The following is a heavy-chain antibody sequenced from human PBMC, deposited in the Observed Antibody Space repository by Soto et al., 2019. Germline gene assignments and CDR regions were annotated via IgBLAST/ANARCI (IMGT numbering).Heavy chain of an antibody. CDR3: ARDGGFLGSGSYYKVSWFDP. D-gene: IGHD3-10*01. J-gene: IGHJ5*02. V-gene: IGHV4-30-4*01. CDR2: IYYSGST. Sequence: QVQLQESGPGLVKPSQTLSLTCTVSGGSISSGDYYWSWIRQPPGKGLEWIGYIYYSGSTYYNPTLKSRVTISVDTSKNQFSLKLSSVTAADTAVYYCARDGGFLGSGSYYKVSWFDPWGQGTLVTVSS. CDR1: GGSISSGDYY.